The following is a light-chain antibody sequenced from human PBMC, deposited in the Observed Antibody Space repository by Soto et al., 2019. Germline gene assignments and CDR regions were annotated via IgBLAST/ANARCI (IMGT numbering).Light chain of an antibody. CDR3: QQANSFPIT. Sequence: DIQMTQSPSSVSASVVDRVTITCRASQGISSWLAWYQRKPGKAPKLLIYAASSLQSGVPSRFSGSGSGTDFTLTISSLQPEDFATYYCQQANSFPITFGQGTRLEI. CDR1: QGISSW. CDR2: AAS. V-gene: IGKV1-12*01. J-gene: IGKJ5*01.